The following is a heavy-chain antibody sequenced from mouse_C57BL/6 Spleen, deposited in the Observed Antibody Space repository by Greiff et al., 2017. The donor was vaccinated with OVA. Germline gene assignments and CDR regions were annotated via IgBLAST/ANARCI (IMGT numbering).Heavy chain of an antibody. V-gene: IGHV7-1*01. CDR2: SRNKANDYTT. CDR1: GFTFSDFY. Sequence: EVKLMESGGGLVQSGRSLRLSCATSGFTFSDFYMEWVRQAPGKGLEWIAASRNKANDYTTEYSASVKGRFIVSRDTSQSILYLQMNALRAEDTAIYYCARDARSSGYDYAMDYWGQGTSVTVSS. J-gene: IGHJ4*01. D-gene: IGHD3-2*02. CDR3: ARDARSSGYDYAMDY.